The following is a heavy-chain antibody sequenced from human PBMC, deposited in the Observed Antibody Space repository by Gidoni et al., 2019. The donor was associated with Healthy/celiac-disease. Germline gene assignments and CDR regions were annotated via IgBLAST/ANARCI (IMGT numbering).Heavy chain of an antibody. D-gene: IGHD6-13*01. CDR1: GLTVTTYP. V-gene: IGHV3-23*01. CDR3: ARDGAAAGTFGLYPFDS. Sequence: EVQVLEYGGGLGQPGGYLRHSWAPSGLTVTTYPISGVRSAPGKGLEWVSSISGSVGSTFCAYSVKGRFTISRDTSKNTLYLHMNSLRAEDTAVFYCARDGAAAGTFGLYPFDSWGHGTLVTVSS. J-gene: IGHJ4*01. CDR2: ISGSVGST.